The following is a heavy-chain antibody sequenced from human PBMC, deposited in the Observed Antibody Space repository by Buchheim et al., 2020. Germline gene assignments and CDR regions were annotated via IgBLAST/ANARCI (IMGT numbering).Heavy chain of an antibody. CDR3: ARTYYYGSGSYYVSNYYYYYGMDV. J-gene: IGHJ6*04. V-gene: IGHV3-48*01. D-gene: IGHD3-10*01. CDR2: ISSSSSTI. Sequence: EVQLVESGGGLVQPGGSLRLSCAASGFTFSSYSMNWVRQAPGKGLEWVSYISSSSSTIYYADSVKGRFTISRDNAKNSLYLQMNSLRAEDTAVYYCARTYYYGSGSYYVSNYYYYYGMDVWGKGTT. CDR1: GFTFSSYS.